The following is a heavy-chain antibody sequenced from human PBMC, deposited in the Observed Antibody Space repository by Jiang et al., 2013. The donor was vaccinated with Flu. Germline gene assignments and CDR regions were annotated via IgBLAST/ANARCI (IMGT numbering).Heavy chain of an antibody. CDR1: GYSFTSYW. D-gene: IGHD2-8*01. V-gene: IGHV5-10-1*01. J-gene: IGHJ5*02. CDR2: IDPADSYS. Sequence: GAEVKRPGESLRISCKGSGYSFTSYWISWLRQMPGKGLEWMGRIDPADSYSNYSPSFQGHVNISVDRSISTAYLQWSSLKASDTAIYYCARHNGASAHQRSLPGNNWFDPWGQGTLVTVSS. CDR3: ARHNGASAHQRSLPGNNWFDP.